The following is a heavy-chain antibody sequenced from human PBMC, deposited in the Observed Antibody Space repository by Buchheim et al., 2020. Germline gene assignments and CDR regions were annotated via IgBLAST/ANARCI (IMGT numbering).Heavy chain of an antibody. CDR3: ARDIGQQLIRN. CDR2: IYTSGST. V-gene: IGHV4-61*02. J-gene: IGHJ4*02. Sequence: QVQLQESGPGLVKPSQTLSLTCTVSDSSITSGSYYWSWIRQPAGKGLELIGRIYTSGSTSYNPSLKSRVTISLDTAKNQFSLKLSAVTAADTAVYYCARDIGQQLIRNWGQGT. D-gene: IGHD6-13*01. CDR1: DSSITSGSYY.